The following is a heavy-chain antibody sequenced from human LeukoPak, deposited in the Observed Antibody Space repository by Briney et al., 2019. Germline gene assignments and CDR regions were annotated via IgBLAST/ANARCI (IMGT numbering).Heavy chain of an antibody. J-gene: IGHJ4*02. CDR2: ISSGGDAT. CDR3: ATHRTPDRYNWNYFDF. V-gene: IGHV3-23*01. D-gene: IGHD1-20*01. CDR1: RFTFSSYA. Sequence: QPGGSLRLSCAASRFTFSSYAMSWVRQAPGKGLDWVSAISSGGDATYYADSVEGRFTISRDDSMNTLFLEMSGLRADDTATYYCATHRTPDRYNWNYFDFWGQGALVTVSS.